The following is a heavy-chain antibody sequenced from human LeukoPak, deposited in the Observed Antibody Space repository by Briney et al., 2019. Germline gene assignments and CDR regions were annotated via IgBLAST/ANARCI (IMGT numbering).Heavy chain of an antibody. CDR1: GGSISGYY. CDR2: LYYTGST. Sequence: SETLSLTCSVSGGSISGYYWSWIRQPPGRGLEWVGYLYYTGSTNYNASLRSRVTISGDTSKNQLSLNLSSVTAADTAVYYCARHGVENGVDVWGQGTTVTVSS. J-gene: IGHJ6*02. V-gene: IGHV4-59*08. D-gene: IGHD3-16*01. CDR3: ARHGVENGVDV.